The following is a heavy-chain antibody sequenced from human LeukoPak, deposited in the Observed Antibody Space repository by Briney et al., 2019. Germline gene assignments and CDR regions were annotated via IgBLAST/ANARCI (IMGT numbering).Heavy chain of an antibody. Sequence: GGSLRLSCAASGFTFSSYAMSWVRQAPGKGLEWVSSLSGSGGSPNYANSVKGRFTISRDNSKNTPYLQMNSLRAEDTAVYYCANALGGGNTWYYFDCWGQGTLVTVSS. V-gene: IGHV3-23*01. D-gene: IGHD6-13*01. CDR2: LSGSGGSP. CDR3: ANALGGGNTWYYFDC. J-gene: IGHJ4*02. CDR1: GFTFSSYA.